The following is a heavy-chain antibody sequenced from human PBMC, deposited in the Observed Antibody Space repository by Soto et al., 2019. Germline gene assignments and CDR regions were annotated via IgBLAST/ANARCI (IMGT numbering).Heavy chain of an antibody. D-gene: IGHD3-10*02. Sequence: QVQLQESGPGLVKPSQTLSLTCTVSGGSISSGGYYWSWIRQHPGKGLEWIGYIYYSGSTYYNPSLKSRVTIPLDTSKNQFSLKLSSVTAADTAMYYGARLSSGERLNFDYWGQGTLVTVSS. CDR1: GGSISSGGYY. J-gene: IGHJ4*02. CDR2: IYYSGST. V-gene: IGHV4-31*03. CDR3: ARLSSGERLNFDY.